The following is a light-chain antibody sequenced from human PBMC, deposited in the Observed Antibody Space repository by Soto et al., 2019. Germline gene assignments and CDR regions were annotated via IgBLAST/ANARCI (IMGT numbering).Light chain of an antibody. CDR1: QSVGSN. Sequence: EIVMTQSPATLSVSPGDRATLSCRASQSVGSNLAWYQQKPGQAPRLLIYGASTRATGIPGRFSAGGSGTEFTLTISSLQSEDFVVYYCQQYDNWPPWTFGQGTKVDIK. J-gene: IGKJ1*01. V-gene: IGKV3-15*01. CDR2: GAS. CDR3: QQYDNWPPWT.